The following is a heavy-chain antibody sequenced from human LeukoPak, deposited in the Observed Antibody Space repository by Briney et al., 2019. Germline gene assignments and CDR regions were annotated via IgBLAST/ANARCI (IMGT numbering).Heavy chain of an antibody. J-gene: IGHJ3*02. CDR3: ARWHYYGSGSYYKHAFDI. D-gene: IGHD3-10*01. Sequence: SETLSLTCTVYGGSFSGYYWSWIRQPPGQGLEWIGEINHSGSTNYNPSLMSRVTISVDTSKNQFSLKLNSVTAADTAVYYCARWHYYGSGSYYKHAFDIWGQGTMVTVPS. CDR1: GGSFSGYY. V-gene: IGHV4-34*01. CDR2: INHSGST.